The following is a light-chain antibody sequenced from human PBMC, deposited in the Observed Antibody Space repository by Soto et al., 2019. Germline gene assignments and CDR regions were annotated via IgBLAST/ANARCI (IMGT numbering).Light chain of an antibody. J-gene: IGKJ5*01. CDR2: DAS. CDR3: QQRSNWPLT. V-gene: IGKV3-11*01. Sequence: EIVLTYSSATLSVSRVERATLSCRASQSISNYLAWYQQKPGQAPRLLIYDASNRATGIPARFSGSGSGTDFSLTISRLEPEDFAVYYCQQRSNWPLTFGQGTRLEIK. CDR1: QSISNY.